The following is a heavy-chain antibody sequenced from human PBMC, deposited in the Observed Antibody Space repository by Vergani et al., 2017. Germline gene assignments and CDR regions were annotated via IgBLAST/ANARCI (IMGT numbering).Heavy chain of an antibody. CDR2: IKNTGDST. J-gene: IGHJ4*02. CDR1: GFTFSSHA. D-gene: IGHD5-24*01. CDR3: VGRSDNYN. Sequence: EVQLLESGGDLVQPGGSLRLSCVASGFTFSSHAMSWVRQGHGQGLEWCSSIKNTGDSTHYADSVKGRLTITRDNSKNTLYLQMNSLRVEDTSVYYCVGRSDNYNWGQGTLVTVSS. V-gene: IGHV3-23*01.